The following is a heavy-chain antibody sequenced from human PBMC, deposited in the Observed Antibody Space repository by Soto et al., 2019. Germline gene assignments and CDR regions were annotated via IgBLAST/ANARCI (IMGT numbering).Heavy chain of an antibody. Sequence: EVQLVESGGGLVQPGGSLRLSCAASGFTVSNLSMTWVRQAPGKGLQWVAVISSGGSTYYADSVTGRFTISRDNSKNTLYLEMNSLRAEDTAVYYCARDTLGGAYDFLHGGQGTLVPVSS. J-gene: IGHJ4*02. D-gene: IGHD3-3*01. CDR3: ARDTLGGAYDFLH. CDR2: ISSGGST. V-gene: IGHV3-66*01. CDR1: GFTVSNLS.